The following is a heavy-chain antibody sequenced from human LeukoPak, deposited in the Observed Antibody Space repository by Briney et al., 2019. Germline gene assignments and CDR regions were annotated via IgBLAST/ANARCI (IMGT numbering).Heavy chain of an antibody. J-gene: IGHJ4*02. CDR3: ARLRLVDIVATINIFDY. V-gene: IGHV4-59*08. CDR1: GGSISSYY. D-gene: IGHD5-12*01. CDR2: IYYSGST. Sequence: PSETLSLTCTVSGGSISSYYWSWIRQPTGKGLEWIGYIYYSGSTNYNPSLKSRVTISVDTSKNQFSLKLSSVTAADTAVYYCARLRLVDIVATINIFDYWGQGTLVTVSS.